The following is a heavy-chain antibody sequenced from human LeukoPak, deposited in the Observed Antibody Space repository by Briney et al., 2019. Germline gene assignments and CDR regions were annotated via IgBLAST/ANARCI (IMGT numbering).Heavy chain of an antibody. CDR3: ARGTTDIVAEISDAFDI. CDR2: YDASNK. V-gene: IGHV3-30-3*01. Sequence: TGGSLRLSCAASGFIFSNAWMSWVRQAPGKGLEWVAAYDASNKYYAVSVRGRFTISRDNSRNTLFLQMNSLRADDTAVYYCARGTTDIVAEISDAFDIWGQGTVVTVSS. J-gene: IGHJ3*02. CDR1: GFIFSNAW. D-gene: IGHD5-12*01.